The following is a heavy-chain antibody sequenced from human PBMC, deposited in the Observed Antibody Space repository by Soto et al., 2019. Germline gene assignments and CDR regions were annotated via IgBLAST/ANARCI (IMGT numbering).Heavy chain of an antibody. J-gene: IGHJ3*02. CDR1: GGSISSYY. V-gene: IGHV4-59*08. Sequence: SVTLSLTWTVSGGSISSYYWSWIRQPPGKGLEWIGYIYYSGSTNYNPSLKSRVTISVDTSKNQFSLKLSSVTAADTAAYYCARHKGGAFDIWGQGTMVTVSS. D-gene: IGHD3-16*01. CDR3: ARHKGGAFDI. CDR2: IYYSGST.